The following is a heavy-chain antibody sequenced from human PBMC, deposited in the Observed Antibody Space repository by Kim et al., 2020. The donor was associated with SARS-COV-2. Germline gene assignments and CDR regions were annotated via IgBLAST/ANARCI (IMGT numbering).Heavy chain of an antibody. Sequence: YADSVKGRFTIARDNSKITLYLQLNSLRAEDTAVYYCARDFLERNNWFDPWGQGTLVTVSS. D-gene: IGHD3-3*01. CDR3: ARDFLERNNWFDP. V-gene: IGHV3-30*01. J-gene: IGHJ5*02.